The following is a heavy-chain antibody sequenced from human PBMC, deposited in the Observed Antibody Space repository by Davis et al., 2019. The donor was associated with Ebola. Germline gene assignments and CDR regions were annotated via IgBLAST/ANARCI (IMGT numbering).Heavy chain of an antibody. CDR2: ISRSGRT. V-gene: IGHV4-34*01. CDR1: SLSGDY. D-gene: IGHD4-23*01. CDR3: ARLTKRWSWPYTMDV. J-gene: IGHJ6*02. Sequence: MPSETLSLTCASLSGDYWSWIRQTPGKGLEWIGEISRSGRTNYNPSLESRVTMSVDTSKTQLSLKLDSLTAADTAVYYCARLTKRWSWPYTMDVWGPGTTVTVSS.